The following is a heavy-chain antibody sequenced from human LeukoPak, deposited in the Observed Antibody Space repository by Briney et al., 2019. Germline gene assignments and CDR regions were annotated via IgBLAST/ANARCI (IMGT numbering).Heavy chain of an antibody. D-gene: IGHD3/OR15-3a*01. V-gene: IGHV3-30-3*01. Sequence: GGSLRLSCAASGFTFSGYAMHWVRQAPGKGLEWVTVISFDGGTKYYADSVKGRFTISRDNSRNTLYLQMNSLRVEDTAVYYCAREATGTLDFSSLPYYFDYWGQGTLVTVSS. CDR3: AREATGTLDFSSLPYYFDY. J-gene: IGHJ4*02. CDR1: GFTFSGYA. CDR2: ISFDGGTK.